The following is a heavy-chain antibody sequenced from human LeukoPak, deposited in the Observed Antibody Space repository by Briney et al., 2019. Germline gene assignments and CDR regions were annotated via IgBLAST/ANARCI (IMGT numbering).Heavy chain of an antibody. V-gene: IGHV3-23*01. CDR3: AKGSDRSGSYYLDY. CDR2: LSGSGAST. J-gene: IGHJ4*02. Sequence: PGGSLRLSCAASAFTFGNYAMNWVRQAPGKGLEWVSGLSGSGASTYYADSVKGRFTISRDNSKNTLYLQMNRLRAGDTAVYYCAKGSDRSGSYYLDYWGQGTLLTVSS. CDR1: AFTFGNYA. D-gene: IGHD3-10*01.